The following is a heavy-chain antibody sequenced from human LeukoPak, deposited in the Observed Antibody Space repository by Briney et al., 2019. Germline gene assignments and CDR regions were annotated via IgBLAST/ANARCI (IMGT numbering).Heavy chain of an antibody. Sequence: SVKVSCKASGGTFSSYAISWVRQAPGQGLEWMGRIITIFGTANYAQKFQGRVTITTDESTSTAYMELSSLRSEDTAVYYCAREVVVVVAATQGAFDIWGQGTMVTVSS. CDR1: GGTFSSYA. CDR3: AREVVVVVAATQGAFDI. CDR2: IITIFGTA. D-gene: IGHD2-15*01. V-gene: IGHV1-69*05. J-gene: IGHJ3*02.